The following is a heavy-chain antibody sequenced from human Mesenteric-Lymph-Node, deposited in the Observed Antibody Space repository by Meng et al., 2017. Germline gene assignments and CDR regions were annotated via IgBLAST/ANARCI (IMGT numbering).Heavy chain of an antibody. V-gene: IGHV2-5*02. CDR3: AHRTAYDSKFDY. CDR2: IYWDDDK. J-gene: IGHJ4*02. D-gene: IGHD3-22*01. Sequence: QITLKESGPTLVQPTQTLTLTCTFSGFSLSTSGVGVGWIRQPPGKALEWLALIYWDDDKRYSPSLKTRLTITKDTSKNQVVLTMTNMDPVDTATYYCAHRTAYDSKFDYWGQGTLVTVSS. CDR1: GFSLSTSGVG.